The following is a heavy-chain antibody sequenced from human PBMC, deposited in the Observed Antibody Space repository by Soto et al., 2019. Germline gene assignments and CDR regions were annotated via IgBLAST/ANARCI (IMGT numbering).Heavy chain of an antibody. Sequence: ASVKVSCKASGYTFTSYGISWVRQAPGQGLEWMGWISAYNGNTNYAQKLQGRVTMTTDTSTSTAYMELRSLRSDDTAVYYCARDYYDSSGYPWPFDYWAREPWSPSPQ. D-gene: IGHD3-22*01. V-gene: IGHV1-18*01. CDR3: ARDYYDSSGYPWPFDY. CDR1: GYTFTSYG. J-gene: IGHJ4*02. CDR2: ISAYNGNT.